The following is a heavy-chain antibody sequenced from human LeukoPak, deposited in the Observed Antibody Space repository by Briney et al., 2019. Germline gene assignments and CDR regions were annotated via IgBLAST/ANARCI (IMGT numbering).Heavy chain of an antibody. J-gene: IGHJ5*02. CDR1: GYTFTSYG. CDR2: ISAYNGNT. CDR3: ARSYGGDSSSWDNWFDP. Sequence: GASVKVSCKASGYTFTSYGISWVRQAPGQGLEWMGWISAYNGNTNYAQKLQGRVTMTTDTSTSTAYMELRSLRSDDTAVYYCARSYGGDSSSWDNWFDPWGQGTLVTVSS. D-gene: IGHD6-13*01. V-gene: IGHV1-18*01.